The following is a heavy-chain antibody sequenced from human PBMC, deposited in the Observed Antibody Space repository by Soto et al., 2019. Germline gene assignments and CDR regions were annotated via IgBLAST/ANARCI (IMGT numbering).Heavy chain of an antibody. Sequence: QVQLQESGPGLVKPSETLSLTCTVSGGSISSYYWTWIRQPAGKGLEWIGRIHTSGSTIYNPSHKSRVTMSVDTSKNPFSLKLTSVTAADTAVYYCAGAKDLAPSEWGQGTLVTVSS. J-gene: IGHJ4*02. CDR1: GGSISSYY. CDR3: AGAKDLAPSE. V-gene: IGHV4-4*07. CDR2: IHTSGST. D-gene: IGHD3-3*02.